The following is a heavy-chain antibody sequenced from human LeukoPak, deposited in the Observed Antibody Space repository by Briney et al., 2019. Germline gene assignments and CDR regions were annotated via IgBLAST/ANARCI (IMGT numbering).Heavy chain of an antibody. CDR3: ARAWGDYYDSSGYHSLYYFNY. CDR2: IYHSGST. V-gene: IGHV4-38-2*02. D-gene: IGHD3-22*01. J-gene: IGHJ4*02. Sequence: SETLSLTCTVSGYSISSGYYWGWIRQPPGKGLEWIGSIYHSGSTYYNPSLKSRVTISVDTSKNQFSLKLSSVTAADTAVYYCARAWGDYYDSSGYHSLYYFNYWGQGTLVTVSS. CDR1: GYSISSGYY.